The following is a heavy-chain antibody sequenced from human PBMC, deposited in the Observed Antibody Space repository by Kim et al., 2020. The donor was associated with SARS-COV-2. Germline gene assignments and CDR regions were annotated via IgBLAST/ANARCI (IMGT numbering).Heavy chain of an antibody. CDR2: TSHSGGT. Sequence: SETLSLTCTVSGYSISSGNYWGWIRQPPGKGLEWSGRTSHSGGTYYNPSLNSRVTILLDTTNNQFSLQLSSLTAADTTVDYCSREGGRLWLLYYVDY. D-gene: IGHD5-18*01. CDR1: GYSISSGNY. J-gene: IGHJ4*01. CDR3: SREGGRLWLLYYVDY. V-gene: IGHV4-38-2*02.